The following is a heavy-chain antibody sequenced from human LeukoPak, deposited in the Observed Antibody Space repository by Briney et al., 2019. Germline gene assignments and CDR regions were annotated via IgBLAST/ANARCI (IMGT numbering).Heavy chain of an antibody. D-gene: IGHD4-17*01. CDR2: IYPGDSDI. CDR3: ARLPDPTTALDY. Sequence: GESLKNSCKGSGYSLTTYWIGWVRQMPGKGLEWMGIIYPGDSDIRYSPSFQGQVTISADKSISTAYLQWSSLKASDTAIYYCARLPDPTTALDYWGQGTLVTVSS. V-gene: IGHV5-51*01. J-gene: IGHJ4*02. CDR1: GYSLTTYW.